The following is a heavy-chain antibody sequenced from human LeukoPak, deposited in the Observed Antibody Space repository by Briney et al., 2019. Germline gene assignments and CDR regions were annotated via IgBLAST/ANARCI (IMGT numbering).Heavy chain of an antibody. CDR3: ARVSGDGYSSSWYFGPHYYYYMDV. CDR1: GFTFSSYA. V-gene: IGHV3-30*04. D-gene: IGHD6-13*01. Sequence: GGSLRLSCAASGFTFSSYAMHWVRQAPGKGLEWVAVISYDGSNKYYADSVKGRFTISRDNSKNTLYLQMNSLRAEDTAVYYCARVSGDGYSSSWYFGPHYYYYMDVWGKGTTVTVSS. J-gene: IGHJ6*03. CDR2: ISYDGSNK.